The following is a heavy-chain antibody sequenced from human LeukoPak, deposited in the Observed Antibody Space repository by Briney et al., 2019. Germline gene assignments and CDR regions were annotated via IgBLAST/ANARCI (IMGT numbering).Heavy chain of an antibody. V-gene: IGHV4-59*12. J-gene: IGHJ4*02. D-gene: IGHD1-20*01. CDR1: GGSISSYY. CDR3: AKDQYNWNARDY. CDR2: IYYSGST. Sequence: SETLSLTCTVSGGSISSYYWSWIRQPPGKGLEWIGYIYYSGSTNYNPSLKSRVTISVDTSKNQFSLKLSSVTAADTAVYYCAKDQYNWNARDYWGQGTLVTVSS.